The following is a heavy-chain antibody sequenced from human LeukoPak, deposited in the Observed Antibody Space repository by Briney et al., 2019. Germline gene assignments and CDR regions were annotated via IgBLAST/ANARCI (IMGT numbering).Heavy chain of an antibody. CDR2: INPNSGGT. CDR1: GYTFTRYY. D-gene: IGHD6-13*01. CDR3: ARDLPYSSTWEYIDY. Sequence: ASVNVSCKASGYTFTRYYMHGVRQAPGHGVEWMGWINPNSGGTNYAQKFQGRVTMTTDTSTSTAYMELRSVRSDDTALYYCARDLPYSSTWEYIDYWGQGTLVTVSS. J-gene: IGHJ4*02. V-gene: IGHV1-2*02.